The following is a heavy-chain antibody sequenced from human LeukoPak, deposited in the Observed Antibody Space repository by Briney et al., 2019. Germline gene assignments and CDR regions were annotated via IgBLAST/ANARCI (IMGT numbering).Heavy chain of an antibody. CDR2: INHSGST. V-gene: IGHV4-34*01. CDR1: GGSFSGYY. CDR3: ASEGKYSSSEGYYYMDV. Sequence: SETLSLTCAVYGGSFSGYYWSWIRQPPGKGLEWIGEINHSGSTNYNPSLKSRVTISVDTSKNQFSLKLSSVTAADTAVYYCASEGKYSSSEGYYYMDVWGKGTAVTVSS. D-gene: IGHD6-6*01. J-gene: IGHJ6*03.